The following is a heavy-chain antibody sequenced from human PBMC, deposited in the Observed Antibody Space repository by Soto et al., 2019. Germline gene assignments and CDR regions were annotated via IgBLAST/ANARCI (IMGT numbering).Heavy chain of an antibody. V-gene: IGHV4-59*01. CDR3: ARGRGSSIAARSRWFDP. Sequence: SETLSLTCTVSGGSISSYYWSWIRQPPGKGLEWIGYIYYSGSTSYNPSLKSRVTISVDTSKNQFSLKLSSVTAADTAVYYCARGRGSSIAARSRWFDPWGQGTLVTVSS. D-gene: IGHD6-6*01. J-gene: IGHJ5*02. CDR1: GGSISSYY. CDR2: IYYSGST.